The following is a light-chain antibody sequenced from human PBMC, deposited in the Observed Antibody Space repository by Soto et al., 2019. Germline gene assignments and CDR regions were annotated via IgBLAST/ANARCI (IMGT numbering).Light chain of an antibody. CDR2: AAS. CDR3: QQSYSSTWT. Sequence: DIQMTQSPSSLSASVGDRVTITCRASQSISSYLNWYQQKPGKAPKLLIYAASSLQSGVPSRFSGSGSGTDFTLTISSLQPEDFATYYGQQSYSSTWTVGQGTKV. V-gene: IGKV1-39*01. CDR1: QSISSY. J-gene: IGKJ1*01.